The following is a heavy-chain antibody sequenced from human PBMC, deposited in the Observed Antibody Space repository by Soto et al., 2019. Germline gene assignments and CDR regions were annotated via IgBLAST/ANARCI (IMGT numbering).Heavy chain of an antibody. CDR3: AKSLGRLGGKLLLRNSIDY. D-gene: IGHD2-15*01. J-gene: IGHJ4*02. CDR1: GFTFSSYA. CDR2: ISGSGGST. Sequence: EVQLLESGGGLVQPGGSLRLSCAASGFTFSSYAMSWVRQAPGKGLEWVSAISGSGGSTYYADSVKGRFTISRDNSKNTLYLQMNSLRAEDTAVYYCAKSLGRLGGKLLLRNSIDYWGQGTLVTVSS. V-gene: IGHV3-23*01.